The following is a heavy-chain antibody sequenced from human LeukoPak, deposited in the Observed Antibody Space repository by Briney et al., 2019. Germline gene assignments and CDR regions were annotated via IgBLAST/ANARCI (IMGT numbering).Heavy chain of an antibody. V-gene: IGHV3-23*01. CDR1: GFTFSTYG. J-gene: IGHJ4*02. CDR3: AKGSPYDFWSGYYADY. Sequence: PGGSLRLSCAASGFTFSTYGMNWVRQAPGKGLEWVSAISGSGGSTYYADSVKGRFTISRDNSKNTLYLQMNSLRAEDTAVYYCAKGSPYDFWSGYYADYWGQGTLVTVSS. CDR2: ISGSGGST. D-gene: IGHD3-3*01.